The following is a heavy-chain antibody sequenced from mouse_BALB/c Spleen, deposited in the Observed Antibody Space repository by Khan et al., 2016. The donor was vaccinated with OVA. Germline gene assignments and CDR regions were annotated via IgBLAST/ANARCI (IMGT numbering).Heavy chain of an antibody. Sequence: QVQLQQSGAELVKPGASVKLSCMASGYTFTTYWMPWIKQRPGQGLEWIGYINPSSGYTEYNKNFKDKATLTADESSSTAYLQLNSLTSEDSAVFDSERRGLYGILTYWGQGTLVTVSA. V-gene: IGHV1-7*01. CDR2: INPSSGYT. J-gene: IGHJ3*01. D-gene: IGHD2-10*02. CDR1: GYTFTTYW. CDR3: ERRGLYGILTY.